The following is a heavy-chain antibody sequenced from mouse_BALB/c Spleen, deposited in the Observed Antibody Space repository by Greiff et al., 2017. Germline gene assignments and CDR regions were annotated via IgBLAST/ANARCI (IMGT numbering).Heavy chain of an antibody. CDR2: IDPANGNT. V-gene: IGHV14-3*02. CDR3: ARDYRYGAWFAY. D-gene: IGHD2-14*01. J-gene: IGHJ3*01. Sequence: DVKLVESGAELVKPGASVKLSCTASGFNIKDTYMHWVKQRPEQGLEWIGRIDPANGNTKYDPKFQGKATITADTSSNTAYLQLSSLTSEDTAVYYCARDYRYGAWFAYWGQGTLVTVSA. CDR1: GFNIKDTY.